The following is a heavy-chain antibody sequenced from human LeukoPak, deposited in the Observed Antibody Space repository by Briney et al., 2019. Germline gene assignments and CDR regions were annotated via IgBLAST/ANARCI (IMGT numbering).Heavy chain of an antibody. V-gene: IGHV5-51*01. CDR3: ARRGRYCSGGSCYLVY. CDR1: GYSFTNYW. D-gene: IGHD2-15*01. Sequence: GESLKISCKGSGYSFTNYWIGWVRQMPGKGLEWMGIIYPGDSDTRYSPSFQGQVTISADKSISTAYLQWSSLKASDTAMYYCARRGRYCSGGSCYLVYWGQGTLVTVSS. CDR2: IYPGDSDT. J-gene: IGHJ4*02.